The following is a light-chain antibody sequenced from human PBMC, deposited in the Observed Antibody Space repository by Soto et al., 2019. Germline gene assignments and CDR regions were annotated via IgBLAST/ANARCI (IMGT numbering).Light chain of an antibody. J-gene: IGKJ5*01. CDR2: DAS. V-gene: IGKV3-11*01. Sequence: EIVMTQSPATLSVSPGERATLSCRASQSVSSNLAWYQQKPGQAPRLPIYDASNRATGIPARFSGSGSGTDFTLTISSLEPEDFAVYYCQQRSNWSITFGQGTRLEIK. CDR1: QSVSSN. CDR3: QQRSNWSIT.